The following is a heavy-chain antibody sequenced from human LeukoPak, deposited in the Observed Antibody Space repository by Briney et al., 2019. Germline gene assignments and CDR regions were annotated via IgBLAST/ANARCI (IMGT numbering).Heavy chain of an antibody. D-gene: IGHD3-16*01. CDR3: ARDFGGEYYFDY. V-gene: IGHV1-3*01. J-gene: IGHJ4*02. Sequence: ASVKVSCKASGGTFSSYAISWVRQAPGQRLEWMGWINAGNGNTKYSQKFQGRVTITRDTSASTAYMELSSLRSEDTAVYYCARDFGGEYYFDYWGQGTLVTVSS. CDR1: GGTFSSYA. CDR2: INAGNGNT.